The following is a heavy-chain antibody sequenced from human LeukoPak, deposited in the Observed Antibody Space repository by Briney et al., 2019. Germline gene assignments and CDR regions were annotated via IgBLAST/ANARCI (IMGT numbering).Heavy chain of an antibody. D-gene: IGHD2-21*02. CDR1: GGTFSSYA. CDR2: IIPIFGTA. CDR3: ATRRAYCGGDCYSTSSAFDI. V-gene: IGHV1-69*05. J-gene: IGHJ3*02. Sequence: VASVKVSCKASGGTFSSYAISWVRQAPGQGLEWMGGIIPIFGTANYAQKFQGRVTITTDESTSTAYMELSSLRSEDTAVYYCATRRAYCGGDCYSTSSAFDIWGQGTMVTVSS.